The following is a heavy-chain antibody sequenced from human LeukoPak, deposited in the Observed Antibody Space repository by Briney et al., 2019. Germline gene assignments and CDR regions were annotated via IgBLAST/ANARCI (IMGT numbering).Heavy chain of an antibody. CDR1: AVTPSSYT. J-gene: IGHJ4*02. CDR3: ARSGSSEQGFDY. D-gene: IGHD6-6*01. Sequence: GSSVKLSCKASAVTPSSYTISCVRQAPGQGLEWMGRMIPILGIANYAQKFQGRVTITADKSTSTAYMELSSLRSEDTAVYYCARSGSSEQGFDYWGQGTLVTVSS. V-gene: IGHV1-69*02. CDR2: MIPILGIA.